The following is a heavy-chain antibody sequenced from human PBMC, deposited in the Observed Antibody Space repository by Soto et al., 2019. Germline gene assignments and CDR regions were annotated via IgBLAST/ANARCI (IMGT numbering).Heavy chain of an antibody. CDR2: INAGNGNT. Sequence: ASVKVSCKASGYTFTSYAMHWVRQAPGQRLEWMGWINAGNGNTKYSQKFQGRVTITRDTSASTAYMELSSLRSEDTAVYYCARGGMITFGGVTSDAFDIWGQGTMVTVSS. V-gene: IGHV1-3*01. J-gene: IGHJ3*02. CDR1: GYTFTSYA. CDR3: ARGGMITFGGVTSDAFDI. D-gene: IGHD3-16*01.